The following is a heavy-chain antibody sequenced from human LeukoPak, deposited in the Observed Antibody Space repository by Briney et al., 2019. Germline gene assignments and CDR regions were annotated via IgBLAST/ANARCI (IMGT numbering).Heavy chain of an antibody. J-gene: IGHJ6*02. CDR2: ISGSGGST. CDR3: AASIVVVPAAMLDYYYYYGMDV. CDR1: GFTFSSNW. Sequence: GGSLRLSCAASGFTFSSNWMHWVRQAPGKGLEWVSAISGSGGSTYYADSVKGRFTISRDNSKNTLYLQMNSLRAEDSAVYYCAASIVVVPAAMLDYYYYYGMDVWGQGTTVTVSS. V-gene: IGHV3-23*01. D-gene: IGHD2-2*01.